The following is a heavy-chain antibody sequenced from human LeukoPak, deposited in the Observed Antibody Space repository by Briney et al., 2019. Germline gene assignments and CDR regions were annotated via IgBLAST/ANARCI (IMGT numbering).Heavy chain of an antibody. J-gene: IGHJ4*02. V-gene: IGHV3-23*01. CDR3: GYGRSFFNY. CDR2: ISDSGGTT. Sequence: PGGSLRLSCAASGFTFSSYGMHWVRQAPGKGLEWVSGISDSGGTTYYADSVKGRFTISRDNSRNTLYLQMNSLRAEDTAVYYCGYGRSFFNYWGQGTLVPVSS. CDR1: GFTFSSYG. D-gene: IGHD1-26*01.